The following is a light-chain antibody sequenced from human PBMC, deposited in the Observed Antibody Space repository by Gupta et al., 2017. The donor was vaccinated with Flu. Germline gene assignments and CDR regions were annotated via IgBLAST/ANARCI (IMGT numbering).Light chain of an antibody. CDR1: SSDVGSYKL. V-gene: IGLV2-23*02. Sequence: SALTQPASVSGSPVPSITISCIGTSSDVGSYKLVSWYQQHPGTAPKLIVYVDIKRHSGVANRFSGSKSVTTATVTTSGLQAEDEADYYCCSYAGTTTFGVFGGGTKLTVL. CDR2: VDI. CDR3: CSYAGTTTFGV. J-gene: IGLJ3*02.